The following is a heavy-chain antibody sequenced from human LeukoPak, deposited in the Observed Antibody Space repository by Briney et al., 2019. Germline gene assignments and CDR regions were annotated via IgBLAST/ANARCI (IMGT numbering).Heavy chain of an antibody. CDR3: ARGRGELSGYYYYYYMDV. CDR2: INHSGST. CDR1: GGSFSGYY. D-gene: IGHD3-16*02. Sequence: PSETLSLTCAVYGGSFSGYYWSWIRQPPGKGLEWIGEINHSGSTNYNPSLKSRVTISVDTSKNQFSLKLSSVTAADTAVYYCARGRGELSGYYYYYYMDVWGKGTTVTASS. J-gene: IGHJ6*03. V-gene: IGHV4-34*01.